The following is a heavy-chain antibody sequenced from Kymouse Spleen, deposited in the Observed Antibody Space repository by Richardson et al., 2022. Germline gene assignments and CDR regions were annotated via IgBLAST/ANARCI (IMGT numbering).Heavy chain of an antibody. CDR3: AKDDSSSLLYYYYYGMDV. CDR2: ISYDGSNK. Sequence: QVQLVESGGGVVQPGRSLRLSCAASGFTFSSYGMHWVRQAPGKGLEWVAVISYDGSNKYYADSVKGRFTISRDNSKNTLYLQMNSLRAEDTAVYYCAKDDSSSLLYYYYYGMDVWGQGTTVTVSS. V-gene: IGHV3-30*18. CDR1: GFTFSSYG. J-gene: IGHJ6*02. D-gene: IGHD6-6*01.